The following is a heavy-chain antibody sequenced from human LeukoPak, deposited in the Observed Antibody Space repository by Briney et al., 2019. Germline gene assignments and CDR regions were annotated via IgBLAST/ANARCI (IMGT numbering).Heavy chain of an antibody. CDR2: ISGSGAST. Sequence: GGSLRLSCAASGFTFNTYAMSWVRQAPGKGLEWVSAISGSGASTYYADAVKGRFTISRDNARNSLYLQMNSLRAEDTAVYYCAGDFSQSRNSDYWGQGTLVTVSS. V-gene: IGHV3-23*01. CDR1: GFTFNTYA. CDR3: AGDFSQSRNSDY. J-gene: IGHJ4*02. D-gene: IGHD4-23*01.